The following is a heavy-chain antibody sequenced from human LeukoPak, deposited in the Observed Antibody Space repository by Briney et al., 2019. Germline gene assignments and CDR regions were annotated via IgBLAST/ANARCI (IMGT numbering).Heavy chain of an antibody. CDR1: GYTFTGYY. CDR2: INPNSGGT. V-gene: IGHV1-2*02. Sequence: ASVKVSCKASGYTFTGYYMHWVRQAPGQGLEWMGWINPNSGGTNYAQKFQGRVTLTRDMSTSTAYMELSSLRSEDTAVYYCARAEETPYYYYYMDVWGKGTTVTVSS. CDR3: ARAEETPYYYYYMDV. J-gene: IGHJ6*03.